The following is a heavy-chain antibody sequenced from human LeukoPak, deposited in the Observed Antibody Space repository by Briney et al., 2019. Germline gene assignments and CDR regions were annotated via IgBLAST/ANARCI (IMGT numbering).Heavy chain of an antibody. J-gene: IGHJ6*03. Sequence: GGSLRLSCAASGFTFDDYTMYWVRQAPGKGLEWVSLISWDGGSTYYADSVKGRFTISRDNSKNSLYLQMNSLRTEDTALYYCAKDSATAYYYMDVWGKGTTVTVSS. V-gene: IGHV3-43*01. CDR3: AKDSATAYYYMDV. CDR2: ISWDGGST. CDR1: GFTFDDYT. D-gene: IGHD5-12*01.